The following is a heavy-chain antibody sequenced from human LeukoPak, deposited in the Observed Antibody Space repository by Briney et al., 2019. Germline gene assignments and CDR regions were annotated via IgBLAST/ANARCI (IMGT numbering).Heavy chain of an antibody. CDR3: ARDCGYGSDDAFDI. CDR1: GFTFSSYG. CDR2: IWYDGSNQ. D-gene: IGHD5-12*01. V-gene: IGHV3-33*01. Sequence: RPGACLRLSCAASGFTFSSYGMHWVRQAPGKGLEWVAVIWYDGSNQYYADSVKGRFTISRDNSKNTLYLQMNSLRAEDTAVYYCARDCGYGSDDAFDIWGQGTMVTVSS. J-gene: IGHJ3*02.